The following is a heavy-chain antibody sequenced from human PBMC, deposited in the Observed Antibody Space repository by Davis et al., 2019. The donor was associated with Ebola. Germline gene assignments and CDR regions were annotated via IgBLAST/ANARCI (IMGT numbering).Heavy chain of an antibody. V-gene: IGHV1-69*02. D-gene: IGHD5-12*01. J-gene: IGHJ4*02. CDR3: ATLATHGAVEDY. CDR1: GGTFSSYT. Sequence: AASVKVSCKASGGTFSSYTISWVRQAPGQGLEWMGRIIPILGIANYAQKFQGRVTITADKSTDTAYMELSGLRSDDTAVYYCATLATHGAVEDYWGQGTLVTVSS. CDR2: IIPILGIA.